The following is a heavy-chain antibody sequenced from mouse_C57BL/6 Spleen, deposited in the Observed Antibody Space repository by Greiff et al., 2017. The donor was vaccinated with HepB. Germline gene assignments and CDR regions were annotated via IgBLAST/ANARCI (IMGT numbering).Heavy chain of an antibody. CDR1: GYAFSSYW. J-gene: IGHJ3*01. V-gene: IGHV1-80*01. CDR3: ARFYGNVGFAY. D-gene: IGHD2-1*01. CDR2: IYPGDGDT. Sequence: QVQLKQSGAELVNPGASVKISCKASGYAFSSYWMNWVKQRPGKGLEWIGQIYPGDGDTNYNGKFKGKATLTADKSSSTAYMQLSSLTSEDSAVYFCARFYGNVGFAYWGQGTLVTVSA.